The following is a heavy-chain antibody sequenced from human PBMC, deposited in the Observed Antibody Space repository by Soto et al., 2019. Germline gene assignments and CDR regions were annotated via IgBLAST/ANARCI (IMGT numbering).Heavy chain of an antibody. CDR3: AKNGQPPYYYYGLDV. CDR2: ISGYNGDT. V-gene: IGHV1-18*01. CDR1: GYTFSRYG. J-gene: IGHJ6*02. D-gene: IGHD2-8*01. Sequence: QGQLVQSGGEVKKPGASVKVSCKTSGYTFSRYGISWVRQAPGQGLEWMGWISGYNGDTNYARKFQGRVTMTIDTSTTTAYMELRSLTSDDTAVYYCAKNGQPPYYYYGLDVWRQGTTVTVSS.